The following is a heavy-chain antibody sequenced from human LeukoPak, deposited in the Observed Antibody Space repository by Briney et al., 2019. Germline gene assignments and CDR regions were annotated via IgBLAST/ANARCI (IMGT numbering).Heavy chain of an antibody. CDR3: AKGGMVATYYFDY. J-gene: IGHJ4*02. Sequence: GGSLRLSCAAFGFTFSSYAMSWVRQAPGKGLEWVSAISGSGGSTYYADSVKGRFTISRDNSKNTLYLQMNSLGAEDTAVYYCAKGGMVATYYFDYWGQGTLVTVSS. V-gene: IGHV3-23*01. D-gene: IGHD5-12*01. CDR2: ISGSGGST. CDR1: GFTFSSYA.